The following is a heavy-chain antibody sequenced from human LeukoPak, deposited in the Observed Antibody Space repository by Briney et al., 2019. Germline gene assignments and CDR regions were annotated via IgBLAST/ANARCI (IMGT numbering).Heavy chain of an antibody. CDR2: ISSSSGTI. V-gene: IGHV3-48*02. CDR3: ARVRPGWYVDF. Sequence: GGSLRLSCAASGFTFSTYSMIWVRQAPGKGLEWVSYISSSSGTIYYADSVKGRFTISRDNAKDSMYLQMNGLTDEDTAVYYCARVRPGWYVDFWGQGTLVTVSS. J-gene: IGHJ4*02. CDR1: GFTFSTYS. D-gene: IGHD6-19*01.